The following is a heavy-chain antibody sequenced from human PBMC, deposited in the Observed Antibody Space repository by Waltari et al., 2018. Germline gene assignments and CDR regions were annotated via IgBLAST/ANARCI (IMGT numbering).Heavy chain of an antibody. Sequence: QLQLQESGPGLVKPSGTLSLTCPVSGDSISSSSWWSWVRQPPGKGLEWIGQIHGSGRTNYNPSLEIRVTISLDTSNNQFSLKVTSATASDTAVYYCARDRGRGLYLDSWGQGALVTVSP. CDR2: IHGSGRT. J-gene: IGHJ4*02. CDR1: GDSISSSSW. D-gene: IGHD2-15*01. CDR3: ARDRGRGLYLDS. V-gene: IGHV4-4*02.